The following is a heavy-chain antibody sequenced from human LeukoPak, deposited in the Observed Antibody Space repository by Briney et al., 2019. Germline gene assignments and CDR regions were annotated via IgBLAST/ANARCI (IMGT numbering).Heavy chain of an antibody. CDR3: ARGREFPITMVRGVFGLY. J-gene: IGHJ4*02. V-gene: IGHV3-30-3*01. CDR2: ISYDGSNK. Sequence: SGGSLRLSCAASGFTFSSYAMHWVRQAPGKGLEWVAVISYDGSNKYYADSVKGRFTISRDNSKNTLYLQMNSLRAEDTAVYYCARGREFPITMVRGVFGLYWGQGTLVTVSS. D-gene: IGHD3-10*01. CDR1: GFTFSSYA.